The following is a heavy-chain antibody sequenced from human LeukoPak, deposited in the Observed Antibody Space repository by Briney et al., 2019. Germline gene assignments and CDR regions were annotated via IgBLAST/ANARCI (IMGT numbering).Heavy chain of an antibody. D-gene: IGHD2-21*02. CDR3: AKASVVTAIDY. V-gene: IGHV3-30*18. Sequence: GGSLRLSCAGSGFTFSSYVMHWVGQAPGRGLEWVAVISYDGSNKYYADSVKGRFTISRDNSKNTLYLQMNSLRAEDTAVYYCAKASVVTAIDYWGQGTLVTVSS. CDR2: ISYDGSNK. CDR1: GFTFSSYV. J-gene: IGHJ4*02.